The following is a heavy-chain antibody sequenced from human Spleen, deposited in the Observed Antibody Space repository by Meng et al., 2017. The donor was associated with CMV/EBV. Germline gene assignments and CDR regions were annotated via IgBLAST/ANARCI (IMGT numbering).Heavy chain of an antibody. J-gene: IGHJ4*02. CDR2: MYPGDSNA. CDR1: GYTFTTFW. V-gene: IGHV5-51*01. CDR3: GRISGQAGGYFDH. Sequence: KDSCKASGYTFTTFWIGWVRQMPGKGLEWMGIMYPGDSNARYSPSLQGQVTMSADKSISTAYLQWSSLKASDTAMYYCGRISGQAGGYFDHWGQGTLVTVSS. D-gene: IGHD6-19*01.